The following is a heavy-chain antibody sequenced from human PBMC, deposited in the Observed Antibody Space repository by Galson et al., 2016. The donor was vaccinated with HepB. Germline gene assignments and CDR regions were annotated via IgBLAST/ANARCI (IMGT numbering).Heavy chain of an antibody. CDR3: TRDRGFWRGYSGASYRYGMDV. J-gene: IGHJ6*02. Sequence: SLRLSCAASGFTVSSNYMSWVRQAPGKGLEWVSIMYSGGSPFYADSLQGRFTISRDTSRNTLYLQMNSLRAEDTAVYYCTRDRGFWRGYSGASYRYGMDVWGQGTTVTVSS. CDR1: GFTVSSNY. D-gene: IGHD3-3*01. V-gene: IGHV3-53*01. CDR2: MYSGGSP.